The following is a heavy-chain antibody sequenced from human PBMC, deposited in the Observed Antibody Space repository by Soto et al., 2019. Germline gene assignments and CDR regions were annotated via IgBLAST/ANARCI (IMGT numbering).Heavy chain of an antibody. D-gene: IGHD3-3*01. Sequence: PGGSLRLSCAASGFTFSSYAKSWVRQAPGKGLEWVSAISGSGGSTYYADSVKGRFTISRDNSKNTLYLQMNSLRAEDTAVYYCAKDYDFWSGPTSPSMDVWGQGTTVTVSS. J-gene: IGHJ6*02. V-gene: IGHV3-23*01. CDR1: GFTFSSYA. CDR2: ISGSGGST. CDR3: AKDYDFWSGPTSPSMDV.